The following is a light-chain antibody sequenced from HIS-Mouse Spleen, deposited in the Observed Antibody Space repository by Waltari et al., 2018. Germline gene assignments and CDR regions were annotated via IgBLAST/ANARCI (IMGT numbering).Light chain of an antibody. Sequence: QSVLTQPPSASGTPGQRVTISCSGSSSNIGSNYVYWYQQLPGTAPKLLIYRNKPRPSGVPDRCSGSKSGTSASLAISGLRSEDEADYYCAAWDDSLSGYVFGTGTKVTVL. CDR1: SSNIGSNY. CDR3: AAWDDSLSGYV. CDR2: RNK. V-gene: IGLV1-47*01. J-gene: IGLJ1*01.